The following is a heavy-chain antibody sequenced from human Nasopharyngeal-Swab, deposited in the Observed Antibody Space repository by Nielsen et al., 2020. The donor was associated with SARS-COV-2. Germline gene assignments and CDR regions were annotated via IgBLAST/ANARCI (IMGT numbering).Heavy chain of an antibody. CDR3: ARPLSRDSTWTTEANWFDP. CDR1: GFTFSSYW. Sequence: GGSLRLSCAASGFTFSSYWMHWVRQAPGKGLVWVSRINRDGSSTSYADSVKGRFTSSRDNAKNTLYLQMNSLRAEDTALYHCARPLSRDSTWTTEANWFDPWGQGTLVTVSS. J-gene: IGHJ5*02. V-gene: IGHV3-74*01. D-gene: IGHD6-13*01. CDR2: INRDGSST.